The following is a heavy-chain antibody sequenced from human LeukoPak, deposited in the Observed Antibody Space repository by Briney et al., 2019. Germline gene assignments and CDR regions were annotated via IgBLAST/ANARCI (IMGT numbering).Heavy chain of an antibody. D-gene: IGHD2-21*02. CDR1: GGSLTAGDYY. Sequence: SETLSLTCTVSGGSLTAGDYYWGWVRQPPGTGLQWLATTYEGASLKSRVTISLDTSKNQFFLRLTSVTAADTAVYYCAKVFCGGDCHVDFWGRGTLVTVSS. J-gene: IGHJ4*02. CDR3: AKVFCGGDCHVDF. V-gene: IGHV4-39*07. CDR2: T.